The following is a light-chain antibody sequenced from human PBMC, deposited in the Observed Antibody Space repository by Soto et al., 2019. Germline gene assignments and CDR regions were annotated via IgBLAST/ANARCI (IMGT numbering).Light chain of an antibody. J-gene: IGLJ2*01. CDR1: SSNIGSNT. V-gene: IGLV1-44*01. CDR3: AAWDDSLNGPV. Sequence: QSVLTQPPSASGTPGQRVTISCSGRSSNIGSNTVNWYQQLPGTAPKLLIYSNNQRPSGVPDRFSGSKSGTSASLGISGLQSEDEADYYCAAWDDSLNGPVFGGGTKVTVL. CDR2: SNN.